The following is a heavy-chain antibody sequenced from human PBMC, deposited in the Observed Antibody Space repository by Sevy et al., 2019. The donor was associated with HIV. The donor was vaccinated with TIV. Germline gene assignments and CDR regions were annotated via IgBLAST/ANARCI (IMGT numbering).Heavy chain of an antibody. Sequence: GGSLRLSCAASGFTFSSYWMHWVRQAPGKGLVWVSRINSDGSSTSYADSVKGRFTISRDNAKNTLYLQMNSLRAEDTAVYYCAREGPYYEFWSGSHYYYGMDVWGQGTTVTVSS. V-gene: IGHV3-74*01. D-gene: IGHD3-3*01. CDR2: INSDGSST. CDR3: AREGPYYEFWSGSHYYYGMDV. J-gene: IGHJ6*02. CDR1: GFTFSSYW.